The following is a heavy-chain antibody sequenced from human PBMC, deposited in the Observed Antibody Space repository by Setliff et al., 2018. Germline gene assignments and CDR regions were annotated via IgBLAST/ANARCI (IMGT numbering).Heavy chain of an antibody. J-gene: IGHJ2*01. CDR1: GFSFNDYA. CDR2: ISWDGGNM. Sequence: GGSLRLSCAASGFSFNDYAMHWVRQTPGKGLEWVSGISWDGGNMDYADSVKGRFTISRDNAKNSLYLQMNSLGAADTDFYYCAKDIVRYYFDTRGFDLWGRGTLVTVSS. D-gene: IGHD3-22*01. CDR3: AKDIVRYYFDTRGFDL. V-gene: IGHV3-9*01.